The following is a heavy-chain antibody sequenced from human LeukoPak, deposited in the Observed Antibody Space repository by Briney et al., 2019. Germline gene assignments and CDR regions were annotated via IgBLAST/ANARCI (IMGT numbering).Heavy chain of an antibody. D-gene: IGHD3-10*02. J-gene: IGHJ6*04. CDR3: AELGITMIGGV. CDR1: GFTFNTYT. CDR2: ISSTSIYR. V-gene: IGHV3-21*01. Sequence: GGSLRLSCAASGFTFNTYTMNWVRQAPGKGLEWVSSISSTSIYRYYGDSVKGRFTISRDNAKNSLYLQMNSLRAEDTAVYYCAELGITMIGGVWGKGTTVTISS.